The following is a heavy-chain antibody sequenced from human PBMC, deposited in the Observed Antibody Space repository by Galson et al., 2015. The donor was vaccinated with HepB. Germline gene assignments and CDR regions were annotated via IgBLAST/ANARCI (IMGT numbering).Heavy chain of an antibody. V-gene: IGHV5-10-1*01. CDR3: ARFPLRHQLLSLVSAGWFDP. J-gene: IGHJ5*02. CDR2: IDPSDSYT. Sequence: QSGAEVKKPGESLRISCKGSGYSFTSYWISWVRQMPGKGLEWMGRIDPSDSYTNYSPSFQGHVTISADKSISTAYLQWSSLKASDTAMYYCARFPLRHQLLSLVSAGWFDPWGQGALVTVSS. D-gene: IGHD2-2*01. CDR1: GYSFTSYW.